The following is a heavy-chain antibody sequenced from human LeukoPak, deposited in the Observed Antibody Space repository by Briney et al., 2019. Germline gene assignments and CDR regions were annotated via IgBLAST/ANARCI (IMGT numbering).Heavy chain of an antibody. Sequence: ASVTVSCKASAGTFSSYAISWVRQAPGQGLEWMGGIIPILGTANYAQKFQGGVTITADESTSTAYMELSSLRSEDTAVYYCARGMDGYNSDAFDIWGQGTMVTASS. CDR2: IIPILGTA. CDR1: AGTFSSYA. CDR3: ARGMDGYNSDAFDI. J-gene: IGHJ3*02. D-gene: IGHD5-24*01. V-gene: IGHV1-69*13.